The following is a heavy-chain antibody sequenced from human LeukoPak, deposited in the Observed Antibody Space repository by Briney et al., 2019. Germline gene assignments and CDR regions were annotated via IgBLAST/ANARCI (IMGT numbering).Heavy chain of an antibody. CDR1: GYTFTGYY. D-gene: IGHD6-13*01. CDR2: INPNSGGT. CDR3: ARIYSSSS. V-gene: IGHV1-2*02. J-gene: IGHJ4*02. Sequence: ATVTVSCTASGYTFTGYYMHWVRQAPGQGLEWMGWINPNSGGTNYAQKFQGRVTMTRDTSISTAYMELSRLRSDDTAVYYCARIYSSSSWGQGTLVTVSS.